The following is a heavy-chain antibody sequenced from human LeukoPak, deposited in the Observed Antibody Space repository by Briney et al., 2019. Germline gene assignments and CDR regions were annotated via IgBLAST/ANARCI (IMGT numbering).Heavy chain of an antibody. CDR2: ISDSGDIT. V-gene: IGHV3-23*01. J-gene: IGHJ4*02. D-gene: IGHD6-19*01. CDR1: GFAFSRQA. Sequence: PGGSLRLSCAASGFAFSRQAMGWVRQAPGKGLEWVSVISDSGDITYYADSVKGRFTISRDNSKNTLYLQMNSLRAEDTAVYYCATEFLGAVAETGDYWGQGTLVTVSS. CDR3: ATEFLGAVAETGDY.